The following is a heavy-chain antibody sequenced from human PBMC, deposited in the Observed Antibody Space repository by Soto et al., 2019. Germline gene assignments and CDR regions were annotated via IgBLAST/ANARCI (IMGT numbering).Heavy chain of an antibody. CDR3: ARCGGYDLYYYYYMDV. J-gene: IGHJ6*03. D-gene: IGHD5-12*01. V-gene: IGHV3-21*01. Sequence: EVQLVESGGGLVKPGGSLRLSCAASGFTFSTYSMNWVRQAPGKGLEWVSSISSSSSYIYYADSVKGRFTISRDNAKNSLYLQMNSLRAEDTAVYYCARCGGYDLYYYYYMDVWGKGTTVTVSS. CDR1: GFTFSTYS. CDR2: ISSSSSYI.